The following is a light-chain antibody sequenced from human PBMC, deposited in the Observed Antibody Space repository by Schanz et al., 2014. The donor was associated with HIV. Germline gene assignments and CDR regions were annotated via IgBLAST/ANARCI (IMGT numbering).Light chain of an antibody. J-gene: IGLJ1*01. V-gene: IGLV2-14*02. CDR2: EVS. CDR3: CSYTSSSTRV. Sequence: QSVLTQPASVSGSPGQSITISCTGTSSDVGSYNLVSWYQHHPGKAPKLMIYEVSKRPSGVSNRFSGSKSDNTASLTISGLQAEDEADYYCCSYTSSSTRVFGTGTKLTVL. CDR1: SSDVGSYNL.